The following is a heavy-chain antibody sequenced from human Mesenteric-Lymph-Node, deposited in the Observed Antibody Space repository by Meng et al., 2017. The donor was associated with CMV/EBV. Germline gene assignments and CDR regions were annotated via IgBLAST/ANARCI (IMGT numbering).Heavy chain of an antibody. D-gene: IGHD1-26*01. CDR2: IYSGGSST. V-gene: IGHV3-23*03. Sequence: ETLSLTCAVYSGSSSGYYWSWIRQPPGKGLEWVSVIYSGGSSTYYADSVKGRFTISRDNSKNTLYLQMNSLRAEDTAVYYCASGGRYYFDYWGQGTLVTVSS. CDR1: SGSSSGYY. J-gene: IGHJ4*02. CDR3: ASGGRYYFDY.